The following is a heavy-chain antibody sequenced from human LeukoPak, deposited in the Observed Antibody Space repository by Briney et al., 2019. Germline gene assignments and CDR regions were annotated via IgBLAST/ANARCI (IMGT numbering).Heavy chain of an antibody. CDR1: GYTFTSYY. J-gene: IGHJ5*01. D-gene: IGHD2-15*01. CDR2: INPTGDST. CDR3: ARGGKYGCSSGSCYADS. V-gene: IGHV1-46*01. Sequence: ASVKVSCKASGYTFTSYYMHWVRQAPGQGLEWMGLINPTGDSTGSAQKFQGRVTMTRDTSISTAYMEVSRLRSDDTAVYYCARGGKYGCSSGSCYADSWGQGTLVTVSS.